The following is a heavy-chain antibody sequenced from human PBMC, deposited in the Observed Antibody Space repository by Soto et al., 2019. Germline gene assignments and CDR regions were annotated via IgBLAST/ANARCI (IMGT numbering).Heavy chain of an antibody. V-gene: IGHV4-59*01. J-gene: IGHJ5*02. CDR1: GALLNNFF. D-gene: IGHD3-16*01. Sequence: SGTLSLTCPVSGALLNNFFWSWVRPAPREGLGWIGYVSQGGAAAYLAEGETTGYNPSLESRATISLDLPKNQFSLRLTSVTAADTAVYYCARDRGGITVSSKPLGEWIDPWGQGTLVTVSS. CDR3: ARDRGGITVSSKPLGEWIDP. CDR2: VSQGGAAAYLAEGETT.